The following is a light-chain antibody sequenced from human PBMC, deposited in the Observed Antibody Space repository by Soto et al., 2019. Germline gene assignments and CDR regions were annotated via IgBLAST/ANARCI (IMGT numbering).Light chain of an antibody. J-gene: IGLJ1*01. Sequence: QSVLAQPASAGGLPGQAIAISCTGTSRDVGGYYYVSCYQQQPGKATKIMIYTVCNRPSGVSNRCSGSKSGSTTSMTISGLQAQVEATHYCNTYTRRSTLTAFETRTKVTVL. CDR1: SRDVGGYYY. CDR3: NTYTRRSTLTA. CDR2: TVC. V-gene: IGLV2-14*01.